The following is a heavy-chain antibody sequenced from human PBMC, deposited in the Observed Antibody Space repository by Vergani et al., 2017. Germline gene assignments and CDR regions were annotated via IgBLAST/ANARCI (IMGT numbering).Heavy chain of an antibody. CDR2: IRSKNDGGTA. V-gene: IGHV3-15*01. CDR3: ATIGYRRWGYYFDY. CDR1: GITFKNAW. J-gene: IGHJ4*02. Sequence: EVQVVESGGGLIKPGGSLRLSCVVSGITFKNAWINWVRQAPGKGLEWIGRIRSKNDGGTADYAAPLKGRFTISREDSKDSAFLLVNNLKTEGTAVYYCATIGYRRWGYYFDYWGQGILVTVSS. D-gene: IGHD2-2*02.